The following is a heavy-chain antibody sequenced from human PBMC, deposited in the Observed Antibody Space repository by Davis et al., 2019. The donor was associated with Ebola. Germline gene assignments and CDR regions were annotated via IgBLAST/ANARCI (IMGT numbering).Heavy chain of an antibody. CDR1: GGSISSGGYY. CDR3: ARDSGSYGFMVFDY. D-gene: IGHD1-26*01. V-gene: IGHV4-31*03. CDR2: IYYSGST. J-gene: IGHJ4*02. Sequence: MPSETLSLTCTVSGGSISSGGYYWSWIRQHPGKGLEWIGYIYYSGSTYYNPSLKSRVTISVDTSKNQFSLKLSSVTAADTAVYYCARDSGSYGFMVFDYWGQGTLVTVSS.